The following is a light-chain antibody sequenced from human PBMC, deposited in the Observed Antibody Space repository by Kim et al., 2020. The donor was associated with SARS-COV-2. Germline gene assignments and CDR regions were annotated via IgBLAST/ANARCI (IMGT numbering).Light chain of an antibody. CDR3: ASWDDSLSGWV. CDR2: SNN. Sequence: ELTQPPSASGTPGQRVTIYCSGTSSSVGSNSVNWYQQLPGTAPKVPIYSNNQRPSGVPDRFSGSKSGTSASLAISGLQSDDEADYYCASWDDSLSGWVFGGGTQLTVL. CDR1: SSSVGSNS. V-gene: IGLV1-44*01. J-gene: IGLJ3*02.